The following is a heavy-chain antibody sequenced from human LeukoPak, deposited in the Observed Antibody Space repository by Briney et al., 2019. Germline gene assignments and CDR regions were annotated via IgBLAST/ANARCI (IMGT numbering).Heavy chain of an antibody. V-gene: IGHV3-48*01. Sequence: PGGSLRLSCAASGFTLNSYSMNWVRQAPGKGLEWVSSISSSGTTIYYADSLKGRFTISRDNAKNSLYLQMNSLRAEDTAVYYCARDAVYSYGYYFYYGMDVWGQGTTVTVSS. J-gene: IGHJ6*02. CDR1: GFTLNSYS. CDR3: ARDAVYSYGYYFYYGMDV. D-gene: IGHD5-18*01. CDR2: ISSSGTTI.